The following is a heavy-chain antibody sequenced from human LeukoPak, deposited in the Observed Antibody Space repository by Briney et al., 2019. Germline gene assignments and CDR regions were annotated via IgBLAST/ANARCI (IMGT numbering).Heavy chain of an antibody. Sequence: SSGTLSLTCTVSGGSISSYYWSWIRQPPGKGLEWIGYIYYSGSTNYNPSLKSRVTISVDTSKNQFSLKLSSVTAADTAVYYCARRGDYYYGMDVWGQGTTVTVSS. CDR1: GGSISSYY. J-gene: IGHJ6*02. V-gene: IGHV4-59*08. CDR3: ARRGDYYYGMDV. CDR2: IYYSGST.